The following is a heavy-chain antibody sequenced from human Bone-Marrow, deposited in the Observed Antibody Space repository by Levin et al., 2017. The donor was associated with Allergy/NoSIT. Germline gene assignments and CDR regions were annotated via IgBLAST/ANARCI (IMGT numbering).Heavy chain of an antibody. Sequence: GGSLRLSCAASGFTFDNYAMHWVRQAPGKGLEWVSSIGWNSGSIDYADSVKGRFTISRDNARNSLYLQMSSLRAEDTALYDCAKAGATGDYNYYYGLDVWGQGTTVTVSS. D-gene: IGHD1-26*01. CDR1: GFTFDNYA. CDR2: IGWNSGSI. J-gene: IGHJ6*02. V-gene: IGHV3-9*01. CDR3: AKAGATGDYNYYYGLDV.